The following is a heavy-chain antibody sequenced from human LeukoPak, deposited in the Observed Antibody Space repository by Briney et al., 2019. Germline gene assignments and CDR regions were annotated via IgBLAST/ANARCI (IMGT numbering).Heavy chain of an antibody. D-gene: IGHD2-21*01. J-gene: IGHJ3*02. Sequence: ASETLSLICTVSGGSITGHHWTWIRQPPGTGLEWIGYFYDSGDFNYNPSLKSRVTISMDMSNNQFSLRMSSVTAADTAMYYCARLLRPGGRKGDCFDIWGQGTMVTVSS. CDR1: GGSITGHH. CDR3: ARLLRPGGRKGDCFDI. V-gene: IGHV4-59*08. CDR2: FYDSGDF.